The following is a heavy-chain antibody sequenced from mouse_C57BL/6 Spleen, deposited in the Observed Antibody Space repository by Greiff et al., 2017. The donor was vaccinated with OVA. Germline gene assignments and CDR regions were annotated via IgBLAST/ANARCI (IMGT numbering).Heavy chain of an antibody. Sequence: VQLQESGPELVKPGASVKISCKASGYAFSSSWMNWVKQRPGKGLEWIGRIYPGDGDTNYNGKFKGKATLTADKSSSTAYMQLSSLTSADSAVYFCARGALRAVVAPFDYWGQGTTLTVSS. V-gene: IGHV1-82*01. D-gene: IGHD1-1*01. CDR2: IYPGDGDT. CDR3: ARGALRAVVAPFDY. CDR1: GYAFSSSW. J-gene: IGHJ2*01.